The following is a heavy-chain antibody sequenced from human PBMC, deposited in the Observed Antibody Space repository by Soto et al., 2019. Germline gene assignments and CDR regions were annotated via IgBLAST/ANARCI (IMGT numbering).Heavy chain of an antibody. V-gene: IGHV1-3*01. D-gene: IGHD3-3*01. CDR3: AREPEDGVPGDY. Sequence: QVQLVQSGAEVKEPGASVRVSCMASGYTFTSHTLHWARQAPGQGLEWMGWIIVSNGSPRYAPQFQGRVTFGRDTSATTAYMELSSLTSEDTAVYYCAREPEDGVPGDYWGQGTLVVVSS. CDR2: IIVSNGSP. J-gene: IGHJ4*02. CDR1: GYTFTSHT.